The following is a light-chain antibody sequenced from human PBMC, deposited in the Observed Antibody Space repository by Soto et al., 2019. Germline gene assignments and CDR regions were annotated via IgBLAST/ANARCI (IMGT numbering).Light chain of an antibody. CDR1: SSDVGGYNY. V-gene: IGLV2-8*01. CDR3: SSYAASNNLGV. Sequence: QSALTQPPSASGSPGQSVTISCIGTSSDVGGYNYVSWYQQHPGKAPKLMIYEVSKRPSGVPDRFSGSKSGNTASLTFSGLQAEDEADYYCSSYAASNNLGVFGGGTKLTVL. J-gene: IGLJ2*01. CDR2: EVS.